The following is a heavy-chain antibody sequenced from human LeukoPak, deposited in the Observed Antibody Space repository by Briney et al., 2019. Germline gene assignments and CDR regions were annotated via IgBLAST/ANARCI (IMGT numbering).Heavy chain of an antibody. J-gene: IGHJ6*02. D-gene: IGHD5-12*01. V-gene: IGHV3-30-3*01. Sequence: GGSLRLSCAASGFTFSNFAMHWIRQAPGKGLEWVAVIVYDGDNQYYADSVKGRFTISRDNSKNTLYLQMNSLRAEDTAVYYCARGGYEDYYYGMDVWGQGTTVTVSS. CDR2: IVYDGDNQ. CDR1: GFTFSNFA. CDR3: ARGGYEDYYYGMDV.